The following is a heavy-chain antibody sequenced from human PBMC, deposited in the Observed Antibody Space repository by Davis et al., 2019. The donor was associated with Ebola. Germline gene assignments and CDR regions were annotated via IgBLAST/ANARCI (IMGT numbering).Heavy chain of an antibody. V-gene: IGHV1-18*01. J-gene: IGHJ5*02. CDR3: ARSITMVRGVSWFDP. CDR2: ISAYNGNT. CDR1: GYTFTSYD. D-gene: IGHD3-10*01. Sequence: AASVKVSCKASGYTFTSYDINWVRQAPGQGLEWMGWISAYNGNTNYAQKLQGRVTMTTDTSTSTAYMELRSLRSDDTAVYYCARSITMVRGVSWFDPWGQGTLVTVSS.